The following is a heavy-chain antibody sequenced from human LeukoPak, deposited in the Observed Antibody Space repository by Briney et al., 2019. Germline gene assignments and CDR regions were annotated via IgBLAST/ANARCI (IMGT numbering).Heavy chain of an antibody. CDR3: ARATAVATMKAFDY. D-gene: IGHD5-12*01. CDR2: INPNSGGT. V-gene: IGHV1-2*04. CDR1: GYTFTGYY. Sequence: ASVKVSCKASGYTFTGYYMHWVRQAPGQGLEWMGWINPNSGGTNYAQKFQGWVTMTRDTSISTAYMELSRLRFDDTAVYYCARATAVATMKAFDYWGQGTLVTVSS. J-gene: IGHJ4*02.